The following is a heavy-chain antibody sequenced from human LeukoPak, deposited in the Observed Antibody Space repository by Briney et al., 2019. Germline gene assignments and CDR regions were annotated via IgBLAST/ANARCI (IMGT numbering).Heavy chain of an antibody. CDR3: AKGLVGATIEGFGDY. CDR2: ISWNSGSI. D-gene: IGHD1-26*01. CDR1: GFTFDDYA. V-gene: IGHV3-9*01. Sequence: GGSLRLSCAASGFTFDDYAMHWVRQAPGKGLEWVSGISWNSGSIGYADSVKGRFTISRDNAKNSLYLQMNSLRAEDTALYYCAKGLVGATIEGFGDYWGQGTLVTVSS. J-gene: IGHJ4*02.